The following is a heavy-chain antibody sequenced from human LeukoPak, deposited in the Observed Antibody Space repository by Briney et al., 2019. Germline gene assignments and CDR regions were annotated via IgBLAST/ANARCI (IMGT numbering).Heavy chain of an antibody. D-gene: IGHD3-9*01. V-gene: IGHV4-39*01. J-gene: IGHJ4*02. CDR2: IYYSEST. Sequence: PSETLSLTCTVSGGSISSSNFYWGWIRQPPGKWLEWIGSIYYSESTYYNPSLKSRVTVSVDASKNQFSRTLTAVTAADTAVYYCGRRPYFDILAGSQMWGTVDHWGQGALVTVSS. CDR1: GGSISSSNFY. CDR3: GRRPYFDILAGSQMWGTVDH.